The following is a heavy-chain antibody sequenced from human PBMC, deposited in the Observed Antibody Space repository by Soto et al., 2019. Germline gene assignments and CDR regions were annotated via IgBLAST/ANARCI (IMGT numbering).Heavy chain of an antibody. Sequence: PXEXLKISFKCSGYXFTSYWLGWVRHMPGKGLELMGIIYPGYSDTRYSPSFQGQVTISADKSIITAYLQWRSLKASDTAMYYFPREPRRDSSQLGHSENWFDPWGQGTLGTVS. D-gene: IGHD6-19*01. CDR2: IYPGYSDT. CDR1: GYXFTSYW. V-gene: IGHV5-51*01. CDR3: PREPRRDSSQLGHSENWFDP. J-gene: IGHJ5*02.